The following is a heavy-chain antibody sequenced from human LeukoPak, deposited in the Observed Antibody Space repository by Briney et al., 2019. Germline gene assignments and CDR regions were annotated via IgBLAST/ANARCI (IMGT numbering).Heavy chain of an antibody. CDR3: ALYCSGGRCYPIGGAFDI. CDR2: ISRSGDST. D-gene: IGHD2-15*01. J-gene: IGHJ3*02. CDR1: GFTFSSCD. Sequence: GGSLRLSCAASGFTFSSCDMSWVRQAPGKGLEWVSAISRSGDSTYYVDSVKGRFTISRDNSKNTLYLQMNSLRAEDTAVYYCALYCSGGRCYPIGGAFDIWGRGTMVTVSS. V-gene: IGHV3-23*01.